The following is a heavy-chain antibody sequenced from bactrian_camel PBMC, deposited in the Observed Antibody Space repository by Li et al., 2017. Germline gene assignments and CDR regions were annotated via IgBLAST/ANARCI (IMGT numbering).Heavy chain of an antibody. V-gene: IGHV3S53*01. J-gene: IGHJ6*01. CDR3: AAAGRGWYCYVSGY. D-gene: IGHD3*01. CDR2: IESDGVT. CDR1: AYTYKTHY. Sequence: HVQLVESGGGTVQAGGSLRLSCAVSAYTYKTHYMGWFRQAPGKEREGVAGIESDGVTTYGEAVKGRFTISVDTAKNTLYLQMNNLKPEDTGMYYCAAAGRGWYCYVSGYRGQGTQVTVS.